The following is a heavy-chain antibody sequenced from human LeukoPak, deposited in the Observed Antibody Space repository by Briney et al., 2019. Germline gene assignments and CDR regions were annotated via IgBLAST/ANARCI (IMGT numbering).Heavy chain of an antibody. CDR2: INPNSGGT. Sequence: ASVKVSCKASVYTFTGYYMHWVRQAPEQGLEWMGWINPNSGGTNYAQKFQGRVTMTRDTSISTAYMELSRLRSDDTAVYYCARAYYDFWSGLPVDYWGQGTLVTVSS. D-gene: IGHD3-3*01. CDR3: ARAYYDFWSGLPVDY. J-gene: IGHJ4*02. V-gene: IGHV1-2*02. CDR1: VYTFTGYY.